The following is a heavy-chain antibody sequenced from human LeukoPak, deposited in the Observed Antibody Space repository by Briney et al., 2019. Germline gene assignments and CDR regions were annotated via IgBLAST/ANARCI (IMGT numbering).Heavy chain of an antibody. CDR2: INWNGGST. J-gene: IGHJ4*02. D-gene: IGHD6-19*01. Sequence: GGSLRLSCAASGFTFDDYGMSWVRQAPGGGREWVSGINWNGGSTGYADSVKGRFTISRDNSKNTLYLQMNSLRAEDTAVYYCAKDTSTISVSGTCFDYWGQGTPVTVSS. CDR3: AKDTSTISVSGTCFDY. V-gene: IGHV3-20*04. CDR1: GFTFDDYG.